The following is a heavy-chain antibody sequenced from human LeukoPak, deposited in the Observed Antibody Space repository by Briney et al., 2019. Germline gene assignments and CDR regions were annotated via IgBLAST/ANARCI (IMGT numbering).Heavy chain of an antibody. CDR3: ARDRGSGWYGEHYYYMDV. CDR2: IKQDGSEK. Sequence: GGSLRLSCAASGFTFSSYWMSWVRQAPGKGLEWVANIKQDGSEKYYVDSVKGRFTISRDNAKNSLYLQMNSLRAEDTAVYYCARDRGSGWYGEHYYYMDVWGKGTTVTVPS. V-gene: IGHV3-7*01. J-gene: IGHJ6*03. CDR1: GFTFSSYW. D-gene: IGHD6-19*01.